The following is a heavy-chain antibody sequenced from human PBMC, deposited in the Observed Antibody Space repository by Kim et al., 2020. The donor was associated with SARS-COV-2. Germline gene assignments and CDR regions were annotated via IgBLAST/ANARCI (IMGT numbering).Heavy chain of an antibody. V-gene: IGHV3-9*01. D-gene: IGHD2-15*01. J-gene: IGHJ4*02. Sequence: KGRITISRDNAKNSLYMQMNSLRAEDTAWYYCAKGWGGSGGSCKGGFDYWGQGTLVTVSS. CDR3: AKGWGGSGGSCKGGFDY.